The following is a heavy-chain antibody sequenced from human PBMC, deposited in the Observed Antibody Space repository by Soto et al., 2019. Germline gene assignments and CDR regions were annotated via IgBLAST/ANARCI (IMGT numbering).Heavy chain of an antibody. D-gene: IGHD6-19*01. Sequence: EVQVVESGGALVQPGGSLRLSCAVSGFTVSDNYMNWVRQAPGKGLEWVSVIYVGGSTAYADSVKGRSTISRDNSKNTVYLQIDSLKAEDTAVYYCARDRGYNSVWSSDYSFDDWGQGTVVSVSS. V-gene: IGHV3-66*01. CDR2: IYVGGST. CDR1: GFTVSDNY. CDR3: ARDRGYNSVWSSDYSFDD. J-gene: IGHJ3*01.